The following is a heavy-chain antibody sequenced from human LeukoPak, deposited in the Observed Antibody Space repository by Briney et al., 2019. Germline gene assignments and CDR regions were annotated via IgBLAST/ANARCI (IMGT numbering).Heavy chain of an antibody. CDR2: IVVGSGNT. D-gene: IGHD3-10*01. CDR1: EFTLSSTA. V-gene: IGHV1-58*01. Sequence: GTSVTVSCKASEFTLSSTAVQWVRQARGQRRDGIGWIVVGSGNTDYSQEFQDRVMITRDMLTSTVYMEVSSLRSDDTAIYYCAAIVMFRTLTPNFVDYWGQGTLVTVSS. CDR3: AAIVMFRTLTPNFVDY. J-gene: IGHJ4*02.